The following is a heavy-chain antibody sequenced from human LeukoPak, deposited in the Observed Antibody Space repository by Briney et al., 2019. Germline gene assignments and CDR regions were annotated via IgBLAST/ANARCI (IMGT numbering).Heavy chain of an antibody. CDR3: ARPTYYYDSSGPQEY. D-gene: IGHD3-22*01. J-gene: IGHJ4*02. V-gene: IGHV3-11*03. CDR1: GFTFSDSY. Sequence: GGSLRLSCAASGFTFSDSYMIWIRQSTGKPLELLLYISGSSCDVNYIDSVRSRFNISRDNAKNALHLQIHLLRAEDTPMYFCARPTYYYDSSGPQEYWGQGTLVTVSS. CDR2: ISGSSCDV.